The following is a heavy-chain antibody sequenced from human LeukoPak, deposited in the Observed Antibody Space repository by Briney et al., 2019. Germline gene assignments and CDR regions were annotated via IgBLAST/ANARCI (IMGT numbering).Heavy chain of an antibody. J-gene: IGHJ6*03. CDR2: IYYSGSP. V-gene: IGHV4-61*01. CDR3: ARGQCSSTSCYNYYHYMDV. Sequence: PLETLSLTCTVSLGSTSSSIYYWTCIRQPPGKGRGWIGHIYYSGSPNYHHSLKSRVNISVDTSKNQFSLKLNSVTAADTAVYYCARGQCSSTSCYNYYHYMDVWGKGTTVTVSS. CDR1: LGSTSSSIYY. D-gene: IGHD2-2*02.